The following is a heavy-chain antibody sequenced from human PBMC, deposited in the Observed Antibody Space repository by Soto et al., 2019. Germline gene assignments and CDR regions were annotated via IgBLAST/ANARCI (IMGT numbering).Heavy chain of an antibody. V-gene: IGHV3-7*01. Sequence: PGGSLRLSCAASGFTFSSYSMNWVRQAPGKGLEWVANIQPDGSEKFYVDSVKGRFSISRDNAKNSLYLQMNSLRAEDTAVYYCASNSDYRFDLWGQGALVTVSS. CDR2: IQPDGSEK. J-gene: IGHJ4*02. D-gene: IGHD3-16*01. CDR1: GFTFSSYS. CDR3: ASNSDYRFDL.